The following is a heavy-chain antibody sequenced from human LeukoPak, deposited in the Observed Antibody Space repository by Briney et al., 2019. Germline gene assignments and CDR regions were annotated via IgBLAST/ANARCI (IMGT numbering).Heavy chain of an antibody. CDR3: ARGVSSSWSLQYYFDH. V-gene: IGHV4-31*03. CDR2: MYYSGST. CDR1: GVSIRSGGYY. J-gene: IGHJ4*02. D-gene: IGHD6-19*01. Sequence: PSQTLSLTCSVSGVSIRSGGYYWTWIRQHPGKGLEWIGYMYYSGSTYYNPSLNSRITISADTSNTQFSLTLSSVTAADTAVYYCARGVSSSWSLQYYFDHWGQGTLVTVSS.